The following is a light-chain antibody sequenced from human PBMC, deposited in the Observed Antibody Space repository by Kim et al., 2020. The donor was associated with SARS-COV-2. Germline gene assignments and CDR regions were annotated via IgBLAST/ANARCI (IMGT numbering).Light chain of an antibody. CDR1: AGTVTSAFS. V-gene: IGLV7-43*01. Sequence: GRPVTLACASSAGTVTSAFSPNWFQRRPEQAPRALSYSTSSKHSWTPARFSGSLLGGKAALTLSGVRPEDEAEYYCLLYYGGAQGVFGGGTKLTVL. CDR2: STS. CDR3: LLYYGGAQGV. J-gene: IGLJ3*02.